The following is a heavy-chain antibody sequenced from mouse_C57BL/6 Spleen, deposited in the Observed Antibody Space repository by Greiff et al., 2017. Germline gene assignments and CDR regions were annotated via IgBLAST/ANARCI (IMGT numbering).Heavy chain of an antibody. V-gene: IGHV1-43*01. Sequence: DVKLQESGPELVKPGASVKISCKASGYSFTGYYMHWVKQSSEKSLEWIGELNPSTGGTSYNQKFKGKATLTVDKSSSTAYMPLKSLTSEDSAVYYCARRTVDWYFDVWGTGTTVTVSS. J-gene: IGHJ1*03. CDR2: LNPSTGGT. CDR1: GYSFTGYY. D-gene: IGHD1-1*01. CDR3: ARRTVDWYFDV.